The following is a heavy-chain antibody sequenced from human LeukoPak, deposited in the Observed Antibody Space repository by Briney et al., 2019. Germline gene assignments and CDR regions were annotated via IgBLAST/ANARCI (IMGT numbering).Heavy chain of an antibody. CDR1: GYTFNNHY. V-gene: IGHV1-46*02. Sequence: ASVTVSCKASGYTFNNHYMYWVRQATGQGLEWMGVINPSGGSTSYAQKFQGRVTMTRDTSTRTVYMEVNSLRSEDTAVYYCARQGTYSSAIGMGYWGQGTLVTVSS. D-gene: IGHD6-19*01. CDR2: INPSGGST. CDR3: ARQGTYSSAIGMGY. J-gene: IGHJ4*02.